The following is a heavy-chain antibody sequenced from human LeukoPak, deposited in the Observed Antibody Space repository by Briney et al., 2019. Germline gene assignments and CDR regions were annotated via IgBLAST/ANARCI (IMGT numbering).Heavy chain of an antibody. D-gene: IGHD5/OR15-5a*01. CDR1: GFTVSRNF. J-gene: IGHJ4*02. CDR2: VTPDGSST. Sequence: PGGSLRLSCAASGFTVSRNFMSWVRQAPGKGLEWVSRVTPDGSSTAYADSVMGRFTISRDNAKNMLYLQMNSLRAEDTAVYYCASGVYDSLYYFDYWGRGTLVTVSS. V-gene: IGHV3-74*01. CDR3: ASGVYDSLYYFDY.